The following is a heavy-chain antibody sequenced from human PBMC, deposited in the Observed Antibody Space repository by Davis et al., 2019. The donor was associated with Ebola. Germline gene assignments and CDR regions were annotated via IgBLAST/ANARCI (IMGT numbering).Heavy chain of an antibody. CDR2: IHDSGST. J-gene: IGHJ3*02. Sequence: MPGGSLRLSCTVSGGSISSYYWSWIRQPPGKGLEWIGYIHDSGSTNYNPSLKSRVTISVDTSKNQFSLKLSSLIAADTAVYYCVGGRWLIWGQGTMVTVSS. D-gene: IGHD5-24*01. CDR3: VGGRWLI. CDR1: GGSISSYY. V-gene: IGHV4-59*01.